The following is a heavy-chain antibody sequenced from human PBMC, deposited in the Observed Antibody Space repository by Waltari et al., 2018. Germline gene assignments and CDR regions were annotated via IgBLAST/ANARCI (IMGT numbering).Heavy chain of an antibody. V-gene: IGHV1-24*01. CDR1: GYTLPVLS. D-gene: IGHD4-17*01. CDR2: CDPEDGET. Sequence: QVQLVQSGAEVKKPGASVTVSCKVSGYTLPVLSMHWARHAPGKGLVWMGGCDPEDGETIYAQKYQGRVTMTTDTSTSTAYMELRSLRSDDTAVYYCARGLGDYPYWYFDLWGRGTLVTVSS. J-gene: IGHJ2*01. CDR3: ARGLGDYPYWYFDL.